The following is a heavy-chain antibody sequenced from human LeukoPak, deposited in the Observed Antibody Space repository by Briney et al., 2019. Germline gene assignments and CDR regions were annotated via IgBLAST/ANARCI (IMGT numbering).Heavy chain of an antibody. Sequence: SVKVSCKASGGTFSRYAISWVRQAPGQGLEWMGGIIPIFGTANYAQKFQSRVTITADESTSTAYMKLSSVRSEDTAVYYCATEIHRGSGIAAVWGQGTLVTVSS. D-gene: IGHD6-13*01. CDR3: ATEIHRGSGIAAV. CDR1: GGTFSRYA. J-gene: IGHJ4*02. CDR2: IIPIFGTA. V-gene: IGHV1-69*13.